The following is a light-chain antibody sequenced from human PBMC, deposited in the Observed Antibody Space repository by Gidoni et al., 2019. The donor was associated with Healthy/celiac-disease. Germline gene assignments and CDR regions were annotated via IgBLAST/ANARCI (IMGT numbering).Light chain of an antibody. V-gene: IGLV1-44*01. CDR2: SNN. CDR1: SSNIGSNT. Sequence: QSVLTQPHSASGTPGQRGTISCSGSSSNIGSNTVNWYQQLPGTAPKLLIYSNNQLPSGVPARFAGSKSGTSASLAISGLQSEDEADYYCAAWDDSLNGWVFGGGTKLTVL. J-gene: IGLJ3*02. CDR3: AAWDDSLNGWV.